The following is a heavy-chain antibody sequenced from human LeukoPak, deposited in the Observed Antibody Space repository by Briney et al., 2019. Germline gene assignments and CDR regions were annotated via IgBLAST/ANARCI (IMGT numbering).Heavy chain of an antibody. CDR1: GGSISSYY. CDR2: IYYSGST. V-gene: IGHV4-59*01. Sequence: SETLSLTCTVSGGSISSYYWSWIRQPPGKGLEWIGYIYYSGSTNYNPSLKSRVTISVDTSKNQFSLKLSSVTAADTDVYYCARGPRWFFDYWGQGTLVTVSS. CDR3: ARGPRWFFDY. J-gene: IGHJ4*02. D-gene: IGHD2-15*01.